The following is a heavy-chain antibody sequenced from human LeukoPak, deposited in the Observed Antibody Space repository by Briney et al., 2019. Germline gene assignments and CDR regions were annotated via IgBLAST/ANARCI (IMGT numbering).Heavy chain of an antibody. Sequence: ASVKVSCKASGYTFTSYAMNWVRQAPGPGLEWMGWINTNTGNPTYAQGFTGRFVFSLDTSVSTAYLQISSLKAEDTAVYYCARDPSIAAAGTGGPYYFDYWGQGTLVTVSS. V-gene: IGHV7-4-1*02. CDR3: ARDPSIAAAGTGGPYYFDY. CDR2: INTNTGNP. J-gene: IGHJ4*02. CDR1: GYTFTSYA. D-gene: IGHD6-13*01.